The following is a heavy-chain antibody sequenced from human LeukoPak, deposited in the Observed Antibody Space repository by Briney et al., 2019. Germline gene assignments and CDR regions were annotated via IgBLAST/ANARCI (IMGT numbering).Heavy chain of an antibody. D-gene: IGHD4-17*01. CDR2: INPDGSGT. V-gene: IGHV3-7*01. J-gene: IGHJ4*02. CDR1: GFSFSPYW. Sequence: GGSLRLSCAASGFSFSPYWMSWVREGPGKGLDWVASINPDGSGTSYVDSVKGRFTISRDNAQNSLYLQMNSLSAEDTAVYYCARLFGGVTTFDYWGQGTLVTVSS. CDR3: ARLFGGVTTFDY.